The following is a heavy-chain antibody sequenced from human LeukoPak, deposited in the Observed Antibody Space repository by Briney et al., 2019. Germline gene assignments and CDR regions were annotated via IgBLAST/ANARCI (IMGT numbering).Heavy chain of an antibody. V-gene: IGHV3-23*01. J-gene: IGHJ4*02. CDR2: ISGSGDNT. CDR1: GFTFSIYA. D-gene: IGHD4-23*01. Sequence: TGGSLRLSCAASGFTFSIYAMTWVRQAPGKGLEWVSAISGSGDNTYYADSVRGRFTISRDNSRNALYLQLSRLRVDDTAFYYCPKPLLTPGNWGPGTLVTVSS. CDR3: PKPLLTPGN.